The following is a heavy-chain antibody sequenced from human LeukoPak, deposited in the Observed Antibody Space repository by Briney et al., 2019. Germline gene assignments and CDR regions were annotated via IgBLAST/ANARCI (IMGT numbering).Heavy chain of an antibody. V-gene: IGHV1-18*01. D-gene: IGHD5-12*01. CDR1: GYTFTSYG. J-gene: IGHJ5*02. CDR2: ISGYNGHT. Sequence: ASVKVSCKASGYTFTSYGINWVRQAPGQGLEWMGWISGYNGHTKYAQNLQGRVTMTTDTSTTTAYMELSSLRSEDTAVYYCARGRASAGGYGGYDWGVWFDPWGQGTLVTVSS. CDR3: ARGRASAGGYGGYDWGVWFDP.